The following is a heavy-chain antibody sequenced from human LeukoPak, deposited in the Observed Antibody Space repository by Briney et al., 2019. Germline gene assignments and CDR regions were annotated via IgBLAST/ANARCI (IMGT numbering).Heavy chain of an antibody. CDR3: TRESGAFSPFGF. V-gene: IGHV4-4*02. D-gene: IGHD1-26*01. Sequence: PSGTLSLTCAVSGGSILTTNWWSWVRQPPGKGLEWIGEVHLSGANNYNPSLKSRVNMSIDKSKNQLSLELTSVTAADTAIYYCTRESGAFSPFGFWGQGTLVTVSS. CDR2: VHLSGAN. CDR1: GGSILTTNW. J-gene: IGHJ4*02.